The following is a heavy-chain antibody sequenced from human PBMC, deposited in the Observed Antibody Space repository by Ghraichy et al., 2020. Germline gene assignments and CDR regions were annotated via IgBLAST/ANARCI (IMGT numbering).Heavy chain of an antibody. CDR1: GGTFSSYA. Sequence: SVKVSCKASGGTFSSYAISWVRQAPGQGLEWMGGIIPIFGTANYAQKFQGRVTITADESTSTAYMELSSLRSEDTTVYYCASFPIVYTSPFDYWGQGTLVTVSS. D-gene: IGHD5/OR15-5a*01. CDR2: IIPIFGTA. CDR3: ASFPIVYTSPFDY. V-gene: IGHV1-69*13. J-gene: IGHJ4*02.